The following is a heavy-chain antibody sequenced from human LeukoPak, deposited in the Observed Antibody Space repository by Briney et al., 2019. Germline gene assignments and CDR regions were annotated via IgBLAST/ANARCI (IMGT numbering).Heavy chain of an antibody. J-gene: IGHJ4*02. D-gene: IGHD6-13*01. Sequence: PSETLSLTCTVSGGSISSYYWSWIREPPGKGLEWIGYIYYSGSTNYNPSLKSRVTISVDTSKNQFSLKLSSVTAADTAVYYCARVGGIAAPYYFDYWSQGTLVTVSS. V-gene: IGHV4-59*01. CDR1: GGSISSYY. CDR2: IYYSGST. CDR3: ARVGGIAAPYYFDY.